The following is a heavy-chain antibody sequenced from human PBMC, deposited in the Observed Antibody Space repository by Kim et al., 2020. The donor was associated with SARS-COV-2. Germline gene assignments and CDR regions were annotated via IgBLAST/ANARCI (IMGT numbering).Heavy chain of an antibody. CDR2: ISSGSDTI. J-gene: IGHJ6*02. Sequence: GGSLRLSCAASGFTFSTYSMNWVRQAPGKGLEWISYISSGSDTIHNADSVKGRFTISRDNAKNSLYLQMNRLRDDDTAVYYCARTTLGIGWSMDVWGQGTTVTVSS. CDR3: ARTTLGIGWSMDV. CDR1: GFTFSTYS. D-gene: IGHD3-3*01. V-gene: IGHV3-48*02.